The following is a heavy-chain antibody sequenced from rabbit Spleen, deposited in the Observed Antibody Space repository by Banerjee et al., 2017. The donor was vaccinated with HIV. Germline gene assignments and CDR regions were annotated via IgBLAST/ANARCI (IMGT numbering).Heavy chain of an antibody. J-gene: IGHJ4*01. D-gene: IGHD2-1*01. Sequence: QQVEESGGGLVKPGGTLTLTCKASGIDFTNSYYMCWVRQAPGKGLELIACIYTGDGSTDYATWVNGRFTISKTSSTTVTLEMTSLTAADTATYFCARGSAAMTMVIIGFYLNLWGPGTLVTVS. CDR3: ARGSAAMTMVIIGFYLNL. CDR2: IYTGDGST. CDR1: GIDFTNSYY. V-gene: IGHV1S40*01.